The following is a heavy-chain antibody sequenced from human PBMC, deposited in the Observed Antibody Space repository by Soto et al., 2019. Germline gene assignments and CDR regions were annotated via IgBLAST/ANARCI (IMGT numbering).Heavy chain of an antibody. CDR1: GGSISSSSYY. J-gene: IGHJ6*03. V-gene: IGHV4-39*01. CDR2: IYYSGST. Sequence: SETLSLTCTVSGGSISSSSYYWGWIRQPPGKGLEWIGSIYYSGSTYYNPSLKSRVTISVDTSKNQFSLKLSSVTAADTAVYYCASLRGYSGYPSPYYYYYYMDVWGKGTTVTVSS. D-gene: IGHD5-12*01. CDR3: ASLRGYSGYPSPYYYYYYMDV.